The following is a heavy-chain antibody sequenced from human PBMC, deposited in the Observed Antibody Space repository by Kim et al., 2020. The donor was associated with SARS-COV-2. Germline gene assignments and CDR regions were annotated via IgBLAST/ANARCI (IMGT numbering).Heavy chain of an antibody. D-gene: IGHD3-10*01. V-gene: IGHV4-31*03. J-gene: IGHJ5*02. CDR2: IYYDEST. CDR3: ARGLGSGKLRYNWFDG. Sequence: SETLSLTCSVSGASISRPGYYWTWIRHHPEKGLEWIGYIYYDESTYFNPSLKSRISFSIHKSNNQFSLKLTSITDADAAVYHCARGLGSGKLRYNWFDGWGRGALVTVSS. CDR1: GASISRPGYY.